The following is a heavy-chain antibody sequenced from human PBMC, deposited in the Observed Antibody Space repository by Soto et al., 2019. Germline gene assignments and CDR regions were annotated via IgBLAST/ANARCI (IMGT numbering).Heavy chain of an antibody. CDR2: IYYDGSNK. V-gene: IGHV3-33*01. Sequence: VQLVESGGGVVQPGRSLRLSCAAYGFAFSAYGMHWVRQAPGKGLEWVAMIYYDGSNKYYADSVKGRFTISRDNSKNTLYLQMSSLRAEDTALYYCARVGGTVTSDYWGQGTLVTVSS. CDR1: GFAFSAYG. CDR3: ARVGGTVTSDY. D-gene: IGHD4-17*01. J-gene: IGHJ4*02.